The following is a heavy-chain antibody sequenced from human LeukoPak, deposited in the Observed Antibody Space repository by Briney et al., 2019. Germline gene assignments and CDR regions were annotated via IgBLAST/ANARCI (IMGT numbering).Heavy chain of an antibody. Sequence: GGSLRLSCAASGFTFDDFAMHWVRQAPGKGLEWISYISSSSTAIYYADSVKGRFTISRDNAKSSLYLQMNSLRAEDTAVYYCARESVQQLSPWGQGALVTVSS. CDR2: ISSSSTAI. CDR3: ARESVQQLSP. J-gene: IGHJ5*02. D-gene: IGHD6-13*01. V-gene: IGHV3-48*01. CDR1: GFTFDDFA.